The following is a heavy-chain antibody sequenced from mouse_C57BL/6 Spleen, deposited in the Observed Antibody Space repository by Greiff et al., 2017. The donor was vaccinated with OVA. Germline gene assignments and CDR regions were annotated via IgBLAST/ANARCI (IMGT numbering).Heavy chain of an antibody. CDR3: ASPRLDSSGYEDYYAMDY. Sequence: EVKLMESGGGLVKPGGSLKLSCAASGFTFSDYGMHWVRQAPEKGLEWVAYISSGSSTIYYADTVKGRFTISRDNAKNTLFLQMTSLRSEDTAMYYCASPRLDSSGYEDYYAMDYWGQGTSVTVSS. V-gene: IGHV5-17*01. J-gene: IGHJ4*01. D-gene: IGHD3-2*02. CDR1: GFTFSDYG. CDR2: ISSGSSTI.